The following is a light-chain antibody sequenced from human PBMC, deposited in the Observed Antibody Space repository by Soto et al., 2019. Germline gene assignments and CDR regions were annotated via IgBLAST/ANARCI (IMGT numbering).Light chain of an antibody. J-gene: IGLJ1*01. CDR3: QSFDHNLRRV. CDR1: GSNIGAGFD. Sequence: QSVLTQPPSVSGAPGQRVTISCTGSGSNIGAGFDVHWYQQLPGTAPKLLIFGNNNRPSGVPDRFSGSKSGTSASLAITGLQAEDEGDYYCQSFDHNLRRVFAHGTKATVL. CDR2: GNN. V-gene: IGLV1-40*01.